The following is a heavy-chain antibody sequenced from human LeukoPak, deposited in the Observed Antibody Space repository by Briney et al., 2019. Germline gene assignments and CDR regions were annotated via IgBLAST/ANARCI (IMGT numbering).Heavy chain of an antibody. Sequence: GGSLRLSCAASGFRFSNLAMSWVRQAPGKGLEWVSAISGSGGSTYYADSVKGRFTISRDNSKNTLYLQMNSLRAEDTAVYYCAKRTVVTATPYFDYWGQGTLVTVSS. J-gene: IGHJ4*02. CDR2: ISGSGGST. D-gene: IGHD2-21*02. CDR3: AKRTVVTATPYFDY. CDR1: GFRFSNLA. V-gene: IGHV3-23*01.